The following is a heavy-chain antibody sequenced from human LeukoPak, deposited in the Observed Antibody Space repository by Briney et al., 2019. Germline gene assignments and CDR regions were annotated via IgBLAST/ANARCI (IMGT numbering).Heavy chain of an antibody. CDR1: GFTFDDYA. CDR3: AKGGGDYDENWFDP. J-gene: IGHJ5*02. CDR2: ISWNSGSI. V-gene: IGHV3-9*01. Sequence: GGSLRLSCAASGFTFDDYAMHWVRQAPGKGLEWVSGISWNSGSIAYVASVKGRFTISRDNAKNSLYLQMNSLRAEDTALYYCAKGGGDYDENWFDPWGQGTLVTVSS. D-gene: IGHD4-17*01.